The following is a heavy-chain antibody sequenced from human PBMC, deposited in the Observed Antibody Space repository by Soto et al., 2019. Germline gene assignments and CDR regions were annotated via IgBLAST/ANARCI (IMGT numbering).Heavy chain of an antibody. CDR1: GGSFSGYY. J-gene: IGHJ4*02. V-gene: IGHV4-34*01. Sequence: SETLSLTCAVYGGSFSGYYWSWIRQPPGKGLEWIGEINHSGSTNYNPSLKSRVTISVDTSKNQFSLKPSSVTAADTAVYYCAREGYSSGYFDNWGQGTLVTVSS. CDR2: INHSGST. CDR3: AREGYSSGYFDN. D-gene: IGHD6-19*01.